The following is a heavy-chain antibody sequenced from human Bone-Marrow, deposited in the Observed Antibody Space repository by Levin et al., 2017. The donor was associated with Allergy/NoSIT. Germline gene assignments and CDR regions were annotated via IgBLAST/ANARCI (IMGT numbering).Heavy chain of an antibody. CDR2: ISAYNGNT. J-gene: IGHJ4*02. CDR1: GYTFTSYG. V-gene: IGHV1-18*01. Sequence: GESLKISCKASGYTFTSYGISWVRQAPGQGLEWMGWISAYNGNTNYAQKLQGRVTMTTDTSTSTAYMELRSLRSDDTAVYYCARDGMAQNSGSYDVPDYWGQGTLVTVSS. CDR3: ARDGMAQNSGSYDVPDY. D-gene: IGHD1-26*01.